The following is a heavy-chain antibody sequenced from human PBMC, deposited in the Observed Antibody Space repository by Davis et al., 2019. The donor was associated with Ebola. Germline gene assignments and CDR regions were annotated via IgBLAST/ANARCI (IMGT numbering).Heavy chain of an antibody. J-gene: IGHJ5*02. CDR1: GFTFSSYE. CDR3: ARGGIAARHLVEENWFDP. CDR2: ISSSGSTI. V-gene: IGHV3-48*03. Sequence: GESLKIPCAASGFTFSSYEMNWVRQAPGKGLEWVSYISSSGSTIYYADSVKGRFTISRDNAKNSLYLQMNSLRAEDTAVYYCARGGIAARHLVEENWFDPWGQGTLVTVSS. D-gene: IGHD6-6*01.